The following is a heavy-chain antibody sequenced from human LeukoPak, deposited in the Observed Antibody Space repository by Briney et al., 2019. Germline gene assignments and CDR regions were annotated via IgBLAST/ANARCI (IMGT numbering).Heavy chain of an antibody. V-gene: IGHV4-59*08. CDR2: IYYSGST. CDR3: AATTDLLEWLSFTY. J-gene: IGHJ4*02. D-gene: IGHD3-3*01. CDR1: GGSISSYY. Sequence: SETLSLTCTVSGGSISSYYWSWIRQPPGKGLEWIGYIYYSGSTNYNPSLKSRVTISVDTSKSQFSLKLSSVTAADTAVYYCAATTDLLEWLSFTYWGQGTLVTVS.